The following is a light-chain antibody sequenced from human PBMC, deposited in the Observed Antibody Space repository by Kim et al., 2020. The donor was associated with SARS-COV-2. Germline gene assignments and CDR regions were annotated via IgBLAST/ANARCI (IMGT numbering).Light chain of an antibody. CDR2: RNT. J-gene: IGLJ2*01. CDR1: SSNIGSNY. CDR3: EVWVDSLSGVV. Sequence: GQRSTISCSGSSSNIGSNYLYWYQQFPGTAPKLLIYRNTLRPSGVPDRFSGSKSGTSASLAISGLRSEDEATYYCEVWVDSLSGVVFGGGTQLTVL. V-gene: IGLV1-47*01.